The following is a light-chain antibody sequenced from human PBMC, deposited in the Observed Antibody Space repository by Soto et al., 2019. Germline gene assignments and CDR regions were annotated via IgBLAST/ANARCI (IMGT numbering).Light chain of an antibody. V-gene: IGLV2-14*03. J-gene: IGLJ1*01. CDR1: STDIGAYKF. CDR3: ISYTGFDTYV. Sequence: QSVLAQPASVSASPGQSITISCTGTSTDIGAYKFVSWYQQHPGKAPKLMIYDVTSRPSGVSNRFSGSKSGNTASLIISGLQAEDEADYYCISYTGFDTYVFGTGTKVTVL. CDR2: DVT.